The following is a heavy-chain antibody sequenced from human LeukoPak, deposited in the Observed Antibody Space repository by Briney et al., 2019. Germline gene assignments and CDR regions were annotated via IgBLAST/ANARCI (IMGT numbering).Heavy chain of an antibody. J-gene: IGHJ4*02. D-gene: IGHD3-3*01. Sequence: GGSLRLSCAASGFTFSSYAMSWVRQAPGKGLEWVSAISGSGGSTYYADSVKGRFTISRDNSKNTLYLQMNSLRAEDTAVYYCAKDKYLEYDFWSGSFDYWGQGTLVTVSS. CDR2: ISGSGGST. CDR1: GFTFSSYA. CDR3: AKDKYLEYDFWSGSFDY. V-gene: IGHV3-23*01.